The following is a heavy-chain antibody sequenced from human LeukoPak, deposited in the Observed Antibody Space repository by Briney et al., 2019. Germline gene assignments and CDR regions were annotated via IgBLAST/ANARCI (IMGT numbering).Heavy chain of an antibody. Sequence: ASVKVSCKASGYTFTTYAITWVRQAPGQGLEWMGWISAYNGNTNYAQKLQGRVTMTADTSTSTAYMELRNLRSDDTAVYYCARGRITIFGVINPLDYWGQGSLVTVSS. CDR3: ARGRITIFGVINPLDY. D-gene: IGHD3-3*01. V-gene: IGHV1-18*01. J-gene: IGHJ4*02. CDR2: ISAYNGNT. CDR1: GYTFTTYA.